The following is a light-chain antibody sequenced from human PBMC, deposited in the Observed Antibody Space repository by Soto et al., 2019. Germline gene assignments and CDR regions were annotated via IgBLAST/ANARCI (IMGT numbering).Light chain of an antibody. J-gene: IGKJ2*01. Sequence: DIVLTQSPATLSVSPGDTVTLSCRASESLFGFLAWYQQKPGQAPRLLMYGVSTRATGIPARFSGGGSATDFTLTISSLQSEDSAIYFCQSDKDSPLASGLGPRLEI. CDR1: ESLFGF. CDR2: GVS. V-gene: IGKV3-15*01. CDR3: QSDKDSPLA.